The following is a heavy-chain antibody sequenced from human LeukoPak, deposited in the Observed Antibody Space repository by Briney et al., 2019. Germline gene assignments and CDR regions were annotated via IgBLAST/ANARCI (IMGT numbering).Heavy chain of an antibody. CDR1: GYTFTSYY. CDR3: ATIGRDDSSGYDFDY. CDR2: INPSGGST. J-gene: IGHJ4*02. V-gene: IGHV1-46*01. D-gene: IGHD3-22*01. Sequence: ASVRVSCKASGYTFTSYYMHWVRQAPGQGLEWMGIINPSGGSTSYAQKFQGRVTMTRDTSTSTVYMELSSLRSEVTAVYYCATIGRDDSSGYDFDYWGQGTLVTVSS.